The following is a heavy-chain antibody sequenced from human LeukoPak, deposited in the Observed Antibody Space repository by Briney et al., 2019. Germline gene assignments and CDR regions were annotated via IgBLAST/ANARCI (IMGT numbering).Heavy chain of an antibody. Sequence: PGGSLRLSCTASGFTFGDYAMSWVRQAPGKGLEWVGFIRSKAYGGTTEYAASVKGRFTISRDDSKSIAYLQMNSLKTEDTAVYYCTRRVLRYPLGFDPWGQGTLVTVSS. D-gene: IGHD3-9*01. J-gene: IGHJ5*02. CDR1: GFTFGDYA. CDR3: TRRVLRYPLGFDP. CDR2: IRSKAYGGTT. V-gene: IGHV3-49*04.